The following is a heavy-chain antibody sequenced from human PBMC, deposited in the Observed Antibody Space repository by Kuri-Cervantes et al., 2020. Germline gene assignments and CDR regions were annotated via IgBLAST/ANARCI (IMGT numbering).Heavy chain of an antibody. Sequence: GGSLRLSCAASGFTFSSYAMRWVRQAPGKGLEWIGRIKSKSDGGTRDYAAPVKGRFTISRDDSKNTLYLEIDSLKTEDTAVYYCTTDWLYSSWHRVDYWGQGTLVTVSS. CDR1: GFTFSSYA. CDR2: IKSKSDGGTR. J-gene: IGHJ4*02. CDR3: TTDWLYSSWHRVDY. D-gene: IGHD6-13*01. V-gene: IGHV3-15*01.